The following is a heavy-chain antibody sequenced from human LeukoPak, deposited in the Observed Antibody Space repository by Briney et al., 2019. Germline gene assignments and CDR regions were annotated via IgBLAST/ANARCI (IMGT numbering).Heavy chain of an antibody. V-gene: IGHV3-23*01. Sequence: PGGSLRLSCAASGFTFSSYAMSWVRQAPGKGLEWVSAISGSGGGTYYADSVKGRFTISRDNSKNTLYLQMNSLRAEDTAVYYCAKDLDSSGYYPPRYNWFDPWGQGTLVTVSS. CDR2: ISGSGGGT. CDR3: AKDLDSSGYYPPRYNWFDP. D-gene: IGHD3-22*01. CDR1: GFTFSSYA. J-gene: IGHJ5*02.